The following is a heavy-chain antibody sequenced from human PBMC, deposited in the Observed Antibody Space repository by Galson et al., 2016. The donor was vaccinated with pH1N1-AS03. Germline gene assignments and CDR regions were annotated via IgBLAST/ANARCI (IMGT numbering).Heavy chain of an antibody. CDR1: GAPITSGSHY. CDR2: IYYSGTT. D-gene: IGHD3-22*01. CDR3: ARDGQLWPHYYPLDV. J-gene: IGHJ6*02. Sequence: ETLSLTCSVSGAPITSGSHYWTWIRQLPGKGLEWIGYIYYSGTTKFNPSLATRVTMSVDRSKSQFSLNLMPVTAADTAVYYCARDGQLWPHYYPLDVWGQGTTVTVSS. V-gene: IGHV4-61*01.